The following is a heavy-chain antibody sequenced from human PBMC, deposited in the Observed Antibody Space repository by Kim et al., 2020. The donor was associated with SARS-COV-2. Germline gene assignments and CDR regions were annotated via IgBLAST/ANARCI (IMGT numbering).Heavy chain of an antibody. CDR1: GYTLTNNA. Sequence: ASVKVSCKASGYTLTNNAMHWVRQAPGQRLEWMGCLTGGSGRTEYSQKFHGRVTLTRDTTANTAYMELNSLTPEDTALYYCARGVHTTAWLSDFWGQGTLVTVSS. D-gene: IGHD1-1*01. CDR3: ARGVHTTAWLSDF. J-gene: IGHJ4*02. V-gene: IGHV1-3*01. CDR2: LTGGSGRT.